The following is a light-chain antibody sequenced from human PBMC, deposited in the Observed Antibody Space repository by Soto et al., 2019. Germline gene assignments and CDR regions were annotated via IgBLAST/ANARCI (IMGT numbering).Light chain of an antibody. Sequence: QSALTQPASVSGSPGQSITISCTGTSSDIGGYNYVSWYQQYPGKAPKLMIFGVSDRPSGVSNRFSGSKSGTTASLTISGLQAEDDADYYYSSYKTSSTVVVFGGGTKLTVL. CDR3: SSYKTSSTVVV. V-gene: IGLV2-14*01. CDR2: GVS. J-gene: IGLJ2*01. CDR1: SSDIGGYNY.